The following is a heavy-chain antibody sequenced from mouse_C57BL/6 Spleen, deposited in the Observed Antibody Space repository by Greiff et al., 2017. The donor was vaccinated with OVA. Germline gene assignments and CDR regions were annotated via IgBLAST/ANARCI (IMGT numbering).Heavy chain of an antibody. CDR3: ARGPIYYDYDEGYWYFDV. CDR1: GYTFTGYW. V-gene: IGHV1-9*01. Sequence: VQVVESGAELMKPGASVKLSCKATGYTFTGYWIEWVKQRPGHGLEWIGEILPGSGSTNYNEKFKGKATFTADTSSNTAYMQLSSLTTEDSAIYYCARGPIYYDYDEGYWYFDVWGTGTTVTVSS. J-gene: IGHJ1*03. D-gene: IGHD2-4*01. CDR2: ILPGSGST.